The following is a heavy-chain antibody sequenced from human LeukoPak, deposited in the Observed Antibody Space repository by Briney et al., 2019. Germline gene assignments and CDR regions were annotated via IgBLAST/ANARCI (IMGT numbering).Heavy chain of an antibody. CDR3: AREVVVAATRGDFIDY. V-gene: IGHV4-34*01. J-gene: IGHJ4*02. Sequence: NPSETLSLTCAVYGGSFSGYYWSWIRQPPGKGLEWIGEINHSGSTNYNPSLKSRVTISVDTSKNQFSLKLSSVTAADTAVYYCAREVVVAATRGDFIDYGGQGTLVTVSS. D-gene: IGHD2-15*01. CDR2: INHSGST. CDR1: GGSFSGYY.